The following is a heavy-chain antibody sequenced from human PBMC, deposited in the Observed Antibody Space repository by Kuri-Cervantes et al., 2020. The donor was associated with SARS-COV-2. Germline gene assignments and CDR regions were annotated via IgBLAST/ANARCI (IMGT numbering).Heavy chain of an antibody. Sequence: GESLHTSCVASGFTFSDYYMSWIRQAPGKGLEWVSYISSSGSTIYYADSVKGRFTISRDNAKNSLYLQMNSLRAEDTAVDYCALPNWCLEYWGQGTLVTVSS. CDR1: GFTFSDYY. V-gene: IGHV3-11*04. CDR2: ISSSGSTI. J-gene: IGHJ4*02. D-gene: IGHD2-8*02. CDR3: ALPNWCLEY.